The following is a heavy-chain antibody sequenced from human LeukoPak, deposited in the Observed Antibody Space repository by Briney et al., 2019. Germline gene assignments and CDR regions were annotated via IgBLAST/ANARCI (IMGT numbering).Heavy chain of an antibody. D-gene: IGHD1-26*01. J-gene: IGHJ4*02. CDR3: AKVSGSGSYNRWTHFDY. CDR2: ISGSGGST. Sequence: GGSLRLSCAASGFTISSYAMSWVRQAPGKGLEWVSAISGSGGSTYYADSVKGRFTISRDNSKNTLYLQMNSLRAEDTAVYYCAKVSGSGSYNRWTHFDYWGQGTLVTVSS. V-gene: IGHV3-23*01. CDR1: GFTISSYA.